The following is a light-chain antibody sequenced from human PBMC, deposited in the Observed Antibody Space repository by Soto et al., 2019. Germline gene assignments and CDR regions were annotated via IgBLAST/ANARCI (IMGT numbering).Light chain of an antibody. CDR1: QSVSSNY. J-gene: IGKJ1*01. CDR3: EQYGILSPT. Sequence: IVMTQSHAPMSLSPSEIATLSWRASQSVSSNYLAWYQQKPGQAPRLLIYGASSRASGTPDRFSGSGSGTDFTLIICILEPEDFAVYLCEQYGILSPTFCEGSKVDIK. CDR2: GAS. V-gene: IGKV3-20*01.